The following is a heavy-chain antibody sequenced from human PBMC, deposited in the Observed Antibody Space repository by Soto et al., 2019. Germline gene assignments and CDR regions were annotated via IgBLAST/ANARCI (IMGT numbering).Heavy chain of an antibody. V-gene: IGHV1-3*05. CDR2: INAGNGNT. CDR1: GYTFSSYA. Sequence: QVQLVQSGAEEKKPWASVKVSCKASGYTFSSYAIHWVRQAPGQGLEWMGWINAGNGNTKYSQKFQGRVTITRDTSASTAYMELNSLRSEDTAGYYCARVDGTYWRQGTLVTVSS. CDR3: ARVDGTY. J-gene: IGHJ4*02. D-gene: IGHD1-7*01.